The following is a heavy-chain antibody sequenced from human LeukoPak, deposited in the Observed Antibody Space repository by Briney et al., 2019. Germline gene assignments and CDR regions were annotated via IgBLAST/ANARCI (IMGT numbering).Heavy chain of an antibody. CDR3: ARDLGPDCSSTSCYATGGHHAFDI. Sequence: ASVKVSCKASGYTFTSYYMHWVRQAPGQGLEWMGIIKPSGGSTSYAQKFQGRVTMTRDTSTSTVYMELSSLRSEDTAVYYCARDLGPDCSSTSCYATGGHHAFDIWGQGTMVTVSS. CDR1: GYTFTSYY. D-gene: IGHD2-2*01. V-gene: IGHV1-46*01. CDR2: IKPSGGST. J-gene: IGHJ3*02.